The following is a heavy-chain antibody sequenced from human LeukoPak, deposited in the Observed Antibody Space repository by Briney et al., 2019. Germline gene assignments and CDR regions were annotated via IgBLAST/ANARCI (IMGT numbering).Heavy chain of an antibody. Sequence: GASVKVSCKASGGTFSSYAISWVRQAPGQGLEWMGGIIPILGTANYAQKFQGRVTITADESTSTAYMELSSLRSEDTAVYYCARDRIPQQQLVGDNWFDPWGQGTLVTVSS. CDR3: ARDRIPQQQLVGDNWFDP. CDR1: GGTFSSYA. J-gene: IGHJ5*02. V-gene: IGHV1-69*13. CDR2: IIPILGTA. D-gene: IGHD6-13*01.